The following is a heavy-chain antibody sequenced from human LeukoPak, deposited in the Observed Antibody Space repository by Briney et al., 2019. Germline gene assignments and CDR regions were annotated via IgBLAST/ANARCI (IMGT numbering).Heavy chain of an antibody. CDR3: ARESLKLVPYDY. V-gene: IGHV3-66*01. CDR2: IYSGGST. D-gene: IGHD6-13*01. J-gene: IGHJ4*02. CDR1: GFTVSSNY. Sequence: PGGSLRLSCAAPGFTVSSNYMSWVRQAPGKGLEWVSLIYSGGSTYYADSVKGRFTISRDNSKNTLYLQMNSLRAEDTAVYYCARESLKLVPYDYWGQGTLVTVSS.